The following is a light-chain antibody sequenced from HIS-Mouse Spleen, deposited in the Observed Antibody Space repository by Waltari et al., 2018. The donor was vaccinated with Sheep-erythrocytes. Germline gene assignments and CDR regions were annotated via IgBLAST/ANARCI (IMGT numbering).Light chain of an antibody. V-gene: IGLV2-14*01. CDR2: AVS. CDR3: SSYTSSSTLWV. J-gene: IGLJ3*02. CDR1: SSDVGGYNY. Sequence: QSALTQPASVSGSPGQSITISCTGTSSDVGGYNYVSWYQQHQGKAPKLLIYAVSNRPSGVSNRFSGSKSGNTASLTISGLQAEDEADYYCSSYTSSSTLWVFGGGTKLTVL.